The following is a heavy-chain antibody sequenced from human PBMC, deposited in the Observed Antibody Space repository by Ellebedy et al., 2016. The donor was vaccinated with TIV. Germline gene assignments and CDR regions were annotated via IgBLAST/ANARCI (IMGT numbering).Heavy chain of an antibody. D-gene: IGHD6-19*01. J-gene: IGHJ5*02. CDR3: ARDLRTGYSSGWDPNWFDP. Sequence: ASVKVSXXASGYTFTSYGISWVRQAPGQGLEWMGWISAYNGNTNYAQKLQGRVTMTTDTSTSTAYMELRSLRSDDTAVYYCARDLRTGYSSGWDPNWFDPWGQGTLVTVSS. V-gene: IGHV1-18*04. CDR1: GYTFTSYG. CDR2: ISAYNGNT.